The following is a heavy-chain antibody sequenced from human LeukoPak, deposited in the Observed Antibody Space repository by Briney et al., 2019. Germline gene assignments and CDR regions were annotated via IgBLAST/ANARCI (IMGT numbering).Heavy chain of an antibody. D-gene: IGHD4-17*01. CDR1: GFTFSSCA. Sequence: GGSLRLSCAASGFTFSSCAMSWVRQAPGKGLEWVSTITDSGGTAFYADSVKGRFTISRDNSKNTLFLQMNSLRAEDTAVYHCAKHDYGDFTPSPYPIWCQGTLVAVSS. V-gene: IGHV3-23*01. CDR3: AKHDYGDFTPSPYPI. J-gene: IGHJ4*02. CDR2: ITDSGGTA.